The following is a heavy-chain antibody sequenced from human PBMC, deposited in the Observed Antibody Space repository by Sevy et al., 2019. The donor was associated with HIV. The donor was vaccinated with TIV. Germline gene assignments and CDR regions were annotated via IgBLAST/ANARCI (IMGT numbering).Heavy chain of an antibody. V-gene: IGHV3-30*04. D-gene: IGHD2-15*01. J-gene: IGHJ4*02. CDR2: ISYNGRNQ. CDR1: GFSLSDHA. CDR3: ARFVGYCSGGRCSIIDF. Sequence: GGSLRLSCAASGFSLSDHAVSWVRQTPGKGLEWLAVISYNGRNQYYADSVKGRFTISKDYSKNTLYLHLNSLRAEDTAVYYCARFVGYCSGGRCSIIDFWGQGTLVTVSS.